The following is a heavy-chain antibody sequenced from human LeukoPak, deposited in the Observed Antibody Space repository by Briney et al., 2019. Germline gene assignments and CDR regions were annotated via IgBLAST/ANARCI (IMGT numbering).Heavy chain of an antibody. CDR3: AKSHEYSSSGVDY. CDR2: ISYDGSNK. CDR1: GFTFSSYG. V-gene: IGHV3-30*18. J-gene: IGHJ4*02. D-gene: IGHD6-6*01. Sequence: GGSLRLSCAASGFTFSSYGMHWVRQAPGKGLEWVAVISYDGSNKYYADSVKGRFTISRDNSKNTLYLQMNSLRAEDTAVYYCAKSHEYSSSGVDYWGQGTLVTVSS.